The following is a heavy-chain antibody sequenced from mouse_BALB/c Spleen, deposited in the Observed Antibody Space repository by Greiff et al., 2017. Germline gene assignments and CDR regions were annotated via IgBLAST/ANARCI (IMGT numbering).Heavy chain of an antibody. Sequence: VKLEESGPGLVAPSQSLSITCTVSGFSLTGYGVNWVRQPPGKGLEWLGMIWGDGSTDYNSALKSRLSISKDNSKSQVFLKMNSLQTDDTARYYCARDGSLYYYAMDYWGQGTSVTVSS. D-gene: IGHD6-1*01. V-gene: IGHV2-6-7*01. J-gene: IGHJ4*01. CDR3: ARDGSLYYYAMDY. CDR2: IWGDGST. CDR1: GFSLTGYG.